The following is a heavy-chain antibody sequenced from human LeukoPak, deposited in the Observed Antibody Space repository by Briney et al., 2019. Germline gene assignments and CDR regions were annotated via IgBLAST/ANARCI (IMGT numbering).Heavy chain of an antibody. CDR1: GGSFSGYY. V-gene: IGHV4-34*01. CDR3: ARYLDYGGNSRVFQH. CDR2: INHSGST. D-gene: IGHD4-23*01. Sequence: SETLSLTCAVYGGSFSGYYWSWIRQPPGKGLEWIGEINHSGSTNYNPSLKSRVTISVDTSKNQFSLKLRSVTAADTAVYYCARYLDYGGNSRVFQHWGQGTLVTVSS. J-gene: IGHJ1*01.